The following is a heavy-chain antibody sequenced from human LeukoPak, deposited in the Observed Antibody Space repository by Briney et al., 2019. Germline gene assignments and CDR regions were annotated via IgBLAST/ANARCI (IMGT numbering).Heavy chain of an antibody. CDR2: ISAYNGNT. D-gene: IGHD1-14*01. Sequence: ASVKVSCKASGYTFTSYGISWVRQAPGQGLKWMGWISAYNGNTNYAQKVQGRVTMTTDTSTSTAYVELRSLRSDDTAVYYCAREETHHVYYGMDVWGQGTMVTVSS. V-gene: IGHV1-18*01. J-gene: IGHJ6*02. CDR3: AREETHHVYYGMDV. CDR1: GYTFTSYG.